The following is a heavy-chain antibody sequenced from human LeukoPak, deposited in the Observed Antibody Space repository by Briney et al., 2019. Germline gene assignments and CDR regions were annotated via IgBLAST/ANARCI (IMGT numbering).Heavy chain of an antibody. CDR3: AGAALEYCGGDCLDY. CDR1: GFTFSSYS. V-gene: IGHV3-64*02. J-gene: IGHJ4*02. CDR2: ISSDGDNT. D-gene: IGHD2-21*01. Sequence: PGGSLRLSCAASGFTFSSYSMHWVRQAPGKGLEYVSVISSDGDNTYYADSVKGRFTISRDNSKNTLYLQMGSLRAEDMAVYYCAGAALEYCGGDCLDYWGQGTLVTVPS.